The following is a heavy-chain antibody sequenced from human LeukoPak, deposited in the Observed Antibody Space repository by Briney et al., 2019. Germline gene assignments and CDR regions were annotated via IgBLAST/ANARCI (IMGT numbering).Heavy chain of an antibody. D-gene: IGHD3-10*01. J-gene: IGHJ4*02. CDR1: NYTFTSYG. V-gene: IGHV1-18*01. CDR3: ARDGSGVWFDY. CDR2: INAYNGDT. Sequence: ASVKVSCKASNYTFTSYGISWVRQAPGQGLEWMAWINAYNGDTNYAQKLQGRVTLTTDTSTSTANMELRSLRSDDTAVYYCARDGSGVWFDYWGQGTLVTVSS.